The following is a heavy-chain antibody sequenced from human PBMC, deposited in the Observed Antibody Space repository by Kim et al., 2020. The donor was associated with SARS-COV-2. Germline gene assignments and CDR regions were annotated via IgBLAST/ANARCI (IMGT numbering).Heavy chain of an antibody. CDR1: GFTVSSNY. CDR3: AGDQHDYGDYVHVY. CDR2: IYSGGST. J-gene: IGHJ4*02. V-gene: IGHV3-66*01. Sequence: GGSLRLSCAASGFTVSSNYMSWVRQAPGKGLEWVSVIYSGGSTYYADSVKGRFTISRDNSKNTLYLQMNSLRAEDTAVYYCAGDQHDYGDYVHVYWGQGTLVTVSS. D-gene: IGHD4-17*01.